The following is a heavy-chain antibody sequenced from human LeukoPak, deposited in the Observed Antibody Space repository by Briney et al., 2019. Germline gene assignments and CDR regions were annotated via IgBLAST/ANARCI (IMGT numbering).Heavy chain of an antibody. CDR3: ARSKWSSSFDY. CDR2: IYYTGDT. Sequence: SETLSLTCTVSGGAISNYYWSWIRQPPGKGLEWIGYIYYTGDTKYNPSLKSRVTISVDTSKNQFSMKLTSVTAADLAVYYCARSKWSSSFDYWGLGTLVTVSS. J-gene: IGHJ4*02. V-gene: IGHV4-59*01. D-gene: IGHD3-10*01. CDR1: GGAISNYY.